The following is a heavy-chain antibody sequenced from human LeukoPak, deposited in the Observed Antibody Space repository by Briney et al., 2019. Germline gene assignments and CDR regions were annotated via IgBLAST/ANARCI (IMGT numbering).Heavy chain of an antibody. D-gene: IGHD3-10*01. J-gene: IGHJ4*02. CDR3: ARGLYDSGTYYPFYFDS. Sequence: GGSLRLSCAASGFTVSSNYMNWVRQAPGKGLEWISVIYSSSRTYYADAVKGRFTISTDKSKNTLSLQMNSLRADDTAVYYCARGLYDSGTYYPFYFDSWGQGTLVSVSS. CDR2: IYSSSRT. V-gene: IGHV3-66*02. CDR1: GFTVSSNY.